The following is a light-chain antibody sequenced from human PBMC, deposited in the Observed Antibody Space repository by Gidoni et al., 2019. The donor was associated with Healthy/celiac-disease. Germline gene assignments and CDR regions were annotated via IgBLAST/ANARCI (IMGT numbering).Light chain of an antibody. Sequence: DIQTTQSPSTLSASVGDRVTITCRASQSISSWLAWYQQKPGKAPKLLIYDASSLESGVPSRFSGSGSGTEFTLTISSLQPDDFATYYCQQYKSYWTFGQGTKVEI. CDR1: QSISSW. CDR3: QQYKSYWT. CDR2: DAS. V-gene: IGKV1-5*01. J-gene: IGKJ1*01.